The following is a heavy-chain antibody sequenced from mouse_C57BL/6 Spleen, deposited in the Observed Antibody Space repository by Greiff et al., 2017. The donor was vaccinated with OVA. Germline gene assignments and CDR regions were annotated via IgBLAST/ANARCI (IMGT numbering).Heavy chain of an antibody. Sequence: VQLQQSGAELARPGASVKLSCKASGYTFTSYGISWVKQRTGQGLEWIGEIYPRSGNTYYNEKFKGKATLTADKSSSTAYMELRSLTSEDSAVYFCARGDPPAGLAYWGQGTLVTVSA. J-gene: IGHJ3*01. CDR1: GYTFTSYG. CDR3: ARGDPPAGLAY. CDR2: IYPRSGNT. V-gene: IGHV1-81*01.